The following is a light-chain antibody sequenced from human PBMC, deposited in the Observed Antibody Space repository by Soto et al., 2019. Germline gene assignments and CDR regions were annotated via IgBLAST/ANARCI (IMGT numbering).Light chain of an antibody. V-gene: IGLV1-47*01. CDR1: SSNIGNNY. J-gene: IGLJ2*01. Sequence: QSVLTQPPSASRTPGQRVTISCSGSSSNIGNNYVHWYQQLPGTAPKLLIYRNNQRPSGVPDRVSGSKSGTSASLAISGLRSEDEADYYCAAWDDSLSGVVFGGGTKVTVL. CDR2: RNN. CDR3: AAWDDSLSGVV.